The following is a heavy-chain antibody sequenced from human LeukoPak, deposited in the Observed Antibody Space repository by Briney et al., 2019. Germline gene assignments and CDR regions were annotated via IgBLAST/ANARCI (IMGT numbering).Heavy chain of an antibody. J-gene: IGHJ1*01. CDR1: EFTFSSYA. V-gene: IGHV3-23*01. CDR2: ISGSGVSA. Sequence: GGSLRLSCAASEFTFSSYAMSWVRQAPGKGLEWVSAISGSGVSAYYADSVKGRFTISRDNSKNTLYLQMNSLRAEDTAVFYCAKADIVVVPAAAEYFQHWGQGTLVTVSS. CDR3: AKADIVVVPAAAEYFQH. D-gene: IGHD2-2*01.